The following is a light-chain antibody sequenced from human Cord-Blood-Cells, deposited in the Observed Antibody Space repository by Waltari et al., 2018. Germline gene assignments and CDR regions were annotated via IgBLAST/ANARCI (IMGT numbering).Light chain of an antibody. V-gene: IGKV3-11*01. CDR1: PGVSSY. CDR3: QQRSISPPLT. J-gene: IGKJ4*01. Sequence: IVSTQSPATLSVSPGERATLSCRARPGVSSYLAWYQQKPGQAPRLLIYDASNWATGIPASFSGSRSGTDFTLSISALEPEVFALDYCQQRSISPPLTLGGGTKVAI. CDR2: DAS.